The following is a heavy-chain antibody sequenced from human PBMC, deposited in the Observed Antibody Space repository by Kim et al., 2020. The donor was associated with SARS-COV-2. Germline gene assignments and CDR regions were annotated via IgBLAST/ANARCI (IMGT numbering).Heavy chain of an antibody. CDR2: ISAYNGNT. Sequence: ASVKVSCKASGYTFTSYGISWVRQAPGQGLEWMGWISAYNGNTNYAQKLQGRVTMTTDTSTSTAYMELRSLRSDDTAVYYCARAKPTARGYSYGPYYYNYGMDVWGKETTVTVSS. J-gene: IGHJ6*04. D-gene: IGHD5-18*01. CDR3: ARAKPTARGYSYGPYYYNYGMDV. V-gene: IGHV1-18*01. CDR1: GYTFTSYG.